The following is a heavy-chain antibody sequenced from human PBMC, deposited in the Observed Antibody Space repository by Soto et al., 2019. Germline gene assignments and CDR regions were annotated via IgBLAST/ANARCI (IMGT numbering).Heavy chain of an antibody. Sequence: SETLSLTCVVSGGSITSSNWWSWDRQAPGKGLEWIGEIYNSGSTNYKPSLKSRVTISVDRSKNQFSLNLSYVTAADTAVYYCARIRLTTVGDFYGMDVWGQGTTVTVSS. CDR3: ARIRLTTVGDFYGMDV. V-gene: IGHV4-4*02. CDR1: GGSITSSNW. D-gene: IGHD4-17*01. CDR2: IYNSGST. J-gene: IGHJ6*02.